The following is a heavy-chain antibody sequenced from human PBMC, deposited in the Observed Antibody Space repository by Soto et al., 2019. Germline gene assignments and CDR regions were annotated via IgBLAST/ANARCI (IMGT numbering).Heavy chain of an antibody. Sequence: GGSLRLSCAASGFTFSTYAMSWVRQAPGKGLEWVSGISGSGDDTYYAESVKGRFTISRENSKNTLYVQMNNLRAEDTAIYYCAKPWGGYSSGWSGLGYMDVWGKGTTVTVSS. CDR3: AKPWGGYSSGWSGLGYMDV. D-gene: IGHD6-13*01. J-gene: IGHJ6*03. CDR2: ISGSGDDT. CDR1: GFTFSTYA. V-gene: IGHV3-23*01.